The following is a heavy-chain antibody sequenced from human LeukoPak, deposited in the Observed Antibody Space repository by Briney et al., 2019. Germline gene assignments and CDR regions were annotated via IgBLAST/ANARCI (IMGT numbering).Heavy chain of an antibody. J-gene: IGHJ4*02. CDR2: ITSGNTI. D-gene: IGHD6-6*01. V-gene: IGHV3-11*01. CDR1: GFIFSDYY. Sequence: AGGSLRLSCAASGFIFSDYYMSWIRQAPGKGLEWVSYITSGNTIYYADSVKGRFTISRDNAKNSLYLQMNSLRAEDTAVYYCARDIRGTNIAARPHYFDYWGQGTLVTVSS. CDR3: ARDIRGTNIAARPHYFDY.